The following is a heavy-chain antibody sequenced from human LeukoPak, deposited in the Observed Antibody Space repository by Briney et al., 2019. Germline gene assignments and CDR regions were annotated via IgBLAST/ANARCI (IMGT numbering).Heavy chain of an antibody. Sequence: GGSLRLSCAASGFTFDDYAMHRVRQAPGKGLEWVSLISGDGGSTYYADSVKGRFTISRDNSKNSLYLQMNSLRTEDTALYYCAKDIGDYLTTDVWGKGTTVTVS. J-gene: IGHJ6*03. CDR1: GFTFDDYA. CDR3: AKDIGDYLTTDV. V-gene: IGHV3-43*02. D-gene: IGHD4-17*01. CDR2: ISGDGGST.